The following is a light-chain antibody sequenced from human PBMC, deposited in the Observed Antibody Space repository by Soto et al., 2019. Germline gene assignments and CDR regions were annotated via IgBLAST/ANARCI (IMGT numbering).Light chain of an antibody. Sequence: VMTPSPSTLSGSTGESVPLSWSGSQSVDSNLAWSPPKPSQAPRLLIYGASTTATGIPARFGGSGSGTEFTLTISSLXSEDLAIYYRLQYNQWHPWTFGQGTKVDIK. CDR3: LQYNQWHPWT. V-gene: IGKV3-15*01. CDR2: GAS. J-gene: IGKJ1*01. CDR1: QSVDSN.